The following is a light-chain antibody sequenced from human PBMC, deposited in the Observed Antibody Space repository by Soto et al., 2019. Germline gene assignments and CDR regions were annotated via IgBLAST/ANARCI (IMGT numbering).Light chain of an antibody. CDR3: QQYGSLSWT. Sequence: DIVLTQSPGTLSLSPGERATLSCRASQSVSSNYLAWYQQKPGQAPRLLIYGASTRATGVPDRFSGSGSGIDFTLTISRLESEDFAVYHCQQYGSLSWTFGQGTKVDIK. CDR1: QSVSSNY. V-gene: IGKV3-20*01. J-gene: IGKJ1*01. CDR2: GAS.